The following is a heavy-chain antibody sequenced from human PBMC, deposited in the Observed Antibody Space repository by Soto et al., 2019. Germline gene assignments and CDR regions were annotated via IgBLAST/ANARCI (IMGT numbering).Heavy chain of an antibody. J-gene: IGHJ4*02. CDR3: ARYGSGECNRGSCYSPFDY. D-gene: IGHD2-15*01. CDR1: GGSISSYY. V-gene: IGHV4-59*01. CDR2: IYYSGST. Sequence: PSETLSLTCTVSGGSISSYYLSWIRQPPGKGLEWIGYIYYSGSTNYNPSLKSRVTISVDTSKNQFSLKLSSVTAADTAVYYCARYGSGECNRGSCYSPFDYWGQGTLVTVSS.